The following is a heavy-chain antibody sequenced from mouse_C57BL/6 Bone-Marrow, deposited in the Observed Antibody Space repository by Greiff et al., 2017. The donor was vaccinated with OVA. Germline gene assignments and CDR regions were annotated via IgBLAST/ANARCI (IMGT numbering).Heavy chain of an antibody. J-gene: IGHJ2*01. CDR1: GYTFTDYY. CDR3: AREGANWVDY. D-gene: IGHD4-1*01. V-gene: IGHV1-76*01. Sequence: QVQLQQSGAELVRPGASVKLSCKASGYTFTDYYINWVKQRPGQGLEWIARIYPGSGNTYYNEKFKGKATLTAEKSSSTAYMQLSSLTSEDSAVYFCAREGANWVDYWGQGTTLTVSS. CDR2: IYPGSGNT.